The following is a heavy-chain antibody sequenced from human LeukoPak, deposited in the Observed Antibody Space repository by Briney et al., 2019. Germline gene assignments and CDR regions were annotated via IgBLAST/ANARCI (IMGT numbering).Heavy chain of an antibody. D-gene: IGHD2-21*01. V-gene: IGHV3-7*01. CDR3: AVDLIFRIFDY. Sequence: GGSLRLSCATSGLAFSNFWMYWVRQAPGKGLEWVASIKPDGSEEFYADSVKGRFNISRDNAKNSLFLQMTNRKAEDTAVYYCAVDLIFRIFDYWGQGTLVTDSS. J-gene: IGHJ4*02. CDR1: GLAFSNFW. CDR2: IKPDGSEE.